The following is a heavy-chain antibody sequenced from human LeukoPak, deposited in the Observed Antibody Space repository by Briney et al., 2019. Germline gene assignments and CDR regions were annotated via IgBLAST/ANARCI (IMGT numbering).Heavy chain of an antibody. Sequence: PSETLSLTSTVSGYSISSDCYWGWIRQSPTKGLEWIGNIYPRGGAYFHPSLKSRVTISVDTSKNQFSLKLTSVIAADTAVYYCARYNRGAFDIWGRGTMVSVSS. J-gene: IGHJ3*02. V-gene: IGHV4-38-2*02. CDR2: IYPRGGA. CDR1: GYSISSDCY. CDR3: ARYNRGAFDI. D-gene: IGHD1-1*01.